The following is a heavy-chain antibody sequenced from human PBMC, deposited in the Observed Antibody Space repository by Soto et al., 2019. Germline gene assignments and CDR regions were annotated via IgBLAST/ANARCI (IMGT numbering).Heavy chain of an antibody. Sequence: SETLSLTCAVYGGSFSGYYWSWIRQPPGKGLEWIGSINHSGSTNYNPSLKSRVTISVDTSKNQFSLKLSSVTAADTAVYYCASVNCSGGSCRKGLYAFDIWGQGTMVTVS. V-gene: IGHV4-34*01. CDR2: INHSGST. CDR3: ASVNCSGGSCRKGLYAFDI. J-gene: IGHJ3*02. D-gene: IGHD2-15*01. CDR1: GGSFSGYY.